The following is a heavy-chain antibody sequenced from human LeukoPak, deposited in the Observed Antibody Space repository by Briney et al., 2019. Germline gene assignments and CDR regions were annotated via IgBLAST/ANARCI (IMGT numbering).Heavy chain of an antibody. D-gene: IGHD3-16*01. Sequence: GASVKVSCKSPGGTFSSYAISWVRQAPGQGLEWMGRIIPILGIANYAQKFQGRVTITADKSTSTAYMELSSLRSEDTAVYYCARDYNGRDDYVWGSYATGYYFDYWGQGTLVTVSS. CDR2: IIPILGIA. J-gene: IGHJ4*02. CDR1: GGTFSSYA. V-gene: IGHV1-69*04. CDR3: ARDYNGRDDYVWGSYATGYYFDY.